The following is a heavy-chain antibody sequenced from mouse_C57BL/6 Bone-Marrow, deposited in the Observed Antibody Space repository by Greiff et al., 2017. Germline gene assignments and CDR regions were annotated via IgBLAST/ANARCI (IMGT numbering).Heavy chain of an antibody. D-gene: IGHD1-1*01. CDR1: GFNIKDDY. CDR2: IDPENGDT. J-gene: IGHJ2*01. Sequence: VQLQQSGAELVRPGASVKLSCTASGFNIKDDYMHWVKQRPEQGLEWIGWIDPENGDTEYASKFQGKATITADTSSNTAYLQLSSLTSEDTAVYYCTTRGYGSVYFDYWGQGTTLTVSS. V-gene: IGHV14-4*01. CDR3: TTRGYGSVYFDY.